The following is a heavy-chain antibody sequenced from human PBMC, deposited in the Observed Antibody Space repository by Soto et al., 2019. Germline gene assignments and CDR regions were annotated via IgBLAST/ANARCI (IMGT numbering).Heavy chain of an antibody. D-gene: IGHD6-19*01. CDR3: ARVQEAGTFIYFSGMAV. V-gene: IGHV4-59*01. CDR2: FHYSGST. CDR1: GDSISSSF. Sequence: QVQLQESGPGLVKPSETLSLTCTVSGDSISSSFWSWIRQPPGKGLEWIGYFHYSGSTNYNPSLKSRVNISVDTSKNQFSLKLTSVTAADKAVYYCARVQEAGTFIYFSGMAVWGQGTTVTVSS. J-gene: IGHJ6*02.